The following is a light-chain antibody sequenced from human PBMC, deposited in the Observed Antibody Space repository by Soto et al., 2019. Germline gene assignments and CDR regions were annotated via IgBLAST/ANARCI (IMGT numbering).Light chain of an antibody. J-gene: IGLJ1*01. Sequence: QSALTQPASVSGSPGQSVTISCTGTSSDVGSYKLVSWYQQYPGRAPKLIIFEVSKRSSGISNRFSGSKSANTASLTISGLQADDDAYYYCCSYSGRSTVFGTGTKLTVL. CDR1: SSDVGSYKL. V-gene: IGLV2-23*02. CDR2: EVS. CDR3: CSYSGRSTV.